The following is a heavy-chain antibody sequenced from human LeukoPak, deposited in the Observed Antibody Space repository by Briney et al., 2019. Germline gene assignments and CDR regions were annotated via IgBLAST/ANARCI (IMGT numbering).Heavy chain of an antibody. CDR2: INPNSGGT. D-gene: IGHD2-2*01. CDR3: ARGGVVPAASSWFDP. J-gene: IGHJ5*02. Sequence: ASVKVSCKASGYTFTSYGISWVRQAPGQGLEWMGWINPNSGGTNYAQKFQGRVTMTRDTSISTAYMELSRLRSDDTAVYYCARGGVVPAASSWFDPWGQGTLVTVSS. V-gene: IGHV1-2*02. CDR1: GYTFTSYG.